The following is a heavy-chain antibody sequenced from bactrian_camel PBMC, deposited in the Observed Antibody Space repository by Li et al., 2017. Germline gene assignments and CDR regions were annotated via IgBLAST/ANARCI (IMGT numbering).Heavy chain of an antibody. CDR1: GYEYGHC. D-gene: IGHD6*01. Sequence: VQLVESGGGSVQLGGSMILSCVVSGYEYGHCRGWFRQVSGQSAKSREGVAVINTGRDDDTYYAGSVQGRFTVSVDHARKTVFLQMNNLKPEDTGMYFCAASWYPCEVDDSENEYRWWGQGTQVTVS. CDR3: AASWYPCEVDDSENEYRW. V-gene: IGHV3S40*01. CDR2: INTGRDDDT. J-gene: IGHJ4*01.